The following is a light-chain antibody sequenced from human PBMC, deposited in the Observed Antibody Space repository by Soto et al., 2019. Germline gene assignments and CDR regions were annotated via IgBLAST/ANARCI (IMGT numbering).Light chain of an antibody. CDR3: QVWDSSSDHTV. Sequence: SYELTQPPSVSVAPGKTARITCGGNNIGSKSVHWYQQKPGQAPVLVIYYDSDRPSGIPERFSGSNSGNTATLTISRVEAGDEAHYYCQVWDSSSDHTVFGGGTKLTVL. V-gene: IGLV3-21*04. CDR2: YDS. J-gene: IGLJ2*01. CDR1: NIGSKS.